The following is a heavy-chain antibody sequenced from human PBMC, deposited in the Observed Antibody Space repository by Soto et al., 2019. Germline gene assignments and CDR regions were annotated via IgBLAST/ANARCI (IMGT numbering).Heavy chain of an antibody. CDR3: ARIGHCSGGSCYPTRYYYGMDV. D-gene: IGHD2-15*01. CDR2: IIPIFGTA. CDR1: GGTFSSYA. J-gene: IGHJ6*02. Sequence: QVQLVQSGAEVKKPGSSVKVSCKASGGTFSSYAISWVRQAPGQGLEWMGGIIPIFGTANYAQKFQGRVTITADESTSTAYMERSSLRSEDTAVYYCARIGHCSGGSCYPTRYYYGMDVWGQGTTVTVSS. V-gene: IGHV1-69*12.